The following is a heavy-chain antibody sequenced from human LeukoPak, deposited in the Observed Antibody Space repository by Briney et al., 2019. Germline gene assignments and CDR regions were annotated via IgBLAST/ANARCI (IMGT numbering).Heavy chain of an antibody. CDR2: IRQDGSEK. Sequence: GGSPRLSCAASGFTFSDYWMNWVRLAPGKGLEWVASIRQDGSEKSYVDSVKGRFTISRDNTWNSMYLQMNSLRAEDKAVYYCERDRTSTGVSSDLWGQGTLVTVSS. CDR1: GFTFSDYW. J-gene: IGHJ4*01. V-gene: IGHV3-7*01. D-gene: IGHD2-8*02. CDR3: ERDRTSTGVSSDL.